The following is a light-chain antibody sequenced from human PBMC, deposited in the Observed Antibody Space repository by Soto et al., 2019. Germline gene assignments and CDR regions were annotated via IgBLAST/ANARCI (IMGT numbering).Light chain of an antibody. CDR1: QSVSSN. V-gene: IGKV3-15*01. CDR2: DAS. J-gene: IGKJ3*01. CDR3: QQYNNWLFT. Sequence: EIVMTQSPATLSVSPGERATLSCRASQSVSSNLAWYQQKPGQAPRLLIYDASARATGIPARFSGSGSGTEVNLTISSLQSEDFAVYYCQQYNNWLFTFGPGTKVDIK.